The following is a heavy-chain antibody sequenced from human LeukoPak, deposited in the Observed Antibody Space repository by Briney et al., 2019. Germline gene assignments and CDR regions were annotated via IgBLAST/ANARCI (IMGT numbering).Heavy chain of an antibody. V-gene: IGHV3-30*02. D-gene: IGHD3-16*01. Sequence: PGGSLRLPCAASGFTFSSYDMHWVRQAPGKGLEWVAFIRYDGSNKYYADSVNGRFIISRDNSKNTLYLQMSSVRAEDTAVYYCARDRTERGTDYYYYMDVWGKGTTVTVSS. CDR2: IRYDGSNK. CDR3: ARDRTERGTDYYYYMDV. J-gene: IGHJ6*03. CDR1: GFTFSSYD.